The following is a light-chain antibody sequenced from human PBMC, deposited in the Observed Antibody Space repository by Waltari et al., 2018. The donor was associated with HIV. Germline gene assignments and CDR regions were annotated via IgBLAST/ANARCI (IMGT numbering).Light chain of an antibody. CDR1: QSVGSN. J-gene: IGKJ2*01. CDR2: DAA. V-gene: IGKV3-15*01. Sequence: DIVMTQSPAILSVSPGERVTLSCRASQSVGSNLAWYQQQLGQPPRLLIYDAATRAAEIPVRFSGSGSGTEFTLTIDSLQSEDFATYYCQQYNIRPRGNTFGQGTKLQIK. CDR3: QQYNIRPRGNT.